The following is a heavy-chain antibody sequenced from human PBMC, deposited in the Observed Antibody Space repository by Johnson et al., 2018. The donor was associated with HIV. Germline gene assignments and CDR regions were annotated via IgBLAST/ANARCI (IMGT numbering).Heavy chain of an antibody. CDR1: GFIFSSYG. Sequence: QVQLVESGGGVVQPGRSLRLSCAASGFIFSSYGMHWVRQAPGKGLEWVAVIWYDGSNKYYADSVKGRFTISRDNSKNTLYLQMNSLKTEDTAVYYCTTDWGLWFGELLHDAFDIWGQGTMVTVSS. CDR3: TTDWGLWFGELLHDAFDI. V-gene: IGHV3-33*01. CDR2: IWYDGSNK. D-gene: IGHD3-10*01. J-gene: IGHJ3*02.